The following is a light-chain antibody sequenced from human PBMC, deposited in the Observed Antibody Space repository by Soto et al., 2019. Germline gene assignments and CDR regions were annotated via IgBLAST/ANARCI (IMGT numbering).Light chain of an antibody. Sequence: TLSVSPGERATLSCRASQSVSTNLAWYQQKPGQAPRLLMYGASTRATGIPARFSGSGSGTEFTLTISSLQSEDFAVYYCQQYHNWPPYTFGQGTKLEIK. CDR3: QQYHNWPPYT. CDR2: GAS. CDR1: QSVSTN. J-gene: IGKJ2*01. V-gene: IGKV3-15*01.